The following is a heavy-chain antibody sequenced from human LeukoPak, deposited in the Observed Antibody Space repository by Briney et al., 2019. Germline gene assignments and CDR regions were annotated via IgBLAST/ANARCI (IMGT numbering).Heavy chain of an antibody. Sequence: GGSLRLSCTASGFTFGDYAMSWFRQAPGEGLEWVGFIRSKAYGGTTEYAASVKGRFTISRDDSKSIAYLQMNSLKTEDTAVYYCTRDQDNGPPYYYGMDVWGQGTTVTVSS. CDR3: TRDQDNGPPYYYGMDV. CDR2: IRSKAYGGTT. CDR1: GFTFGDYA. V-gene: IGHV3-49*03. J-gene: IGHJ6*02. D-gene: IGHD2-15*01.